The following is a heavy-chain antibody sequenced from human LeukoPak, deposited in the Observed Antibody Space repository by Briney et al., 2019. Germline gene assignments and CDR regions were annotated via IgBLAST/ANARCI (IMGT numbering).Heavy chain of an antibody. CDR1: GASISDFY. J-gene: IGHJ5*02. CDR3: ARHPQEFRSDWFDP. V-gene: IGHV4-59*08. CDR2: IFHTGST. Sequence: SETLSLTCTVSGASISDFYWSWIRQSPEKGLEWLGYIFHTGSTNYNPSVKSRVTISMDTSKNQFSLRLNSMTAADTAEYYCARHPQEFRSDWFDPWGQGTLVTVSS. D-gene: IGHD3-10*01.